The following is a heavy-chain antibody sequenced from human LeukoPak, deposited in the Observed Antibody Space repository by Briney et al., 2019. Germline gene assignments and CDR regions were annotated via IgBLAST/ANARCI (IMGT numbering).Heavy chain of an antibody. V-gene: IGHV4-30-2*01. CDR3: ARGGTDYYGSGSYYNEGYAFDI. CDR2: IYHSGST. J-gene: IGHJ3*02. Sequence: SETLSLTCAVSGGSISSGGYSWSWVRQPPGKGLEWIGYIYHSGSTYYNPSLKSRVTISVDRSKNQFSLKLSSVTAADTAVYYCARGGTDYYGSGSYYNEGYAFDIWGQGTMVTVSS. D-gene: IGHD3-10*01. CDR1: GGSISSGGYS.